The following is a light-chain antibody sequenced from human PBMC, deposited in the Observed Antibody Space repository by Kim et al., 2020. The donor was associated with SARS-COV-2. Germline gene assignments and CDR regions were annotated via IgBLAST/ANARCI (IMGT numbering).Light chain of an antibody. J-gene: IGLJ2*01. CDR1: SGDVGSYNY. CDR3: SSHTTTSLLV. CDR2: DVT. Sequence: GQSITISCTGTSGDVGSYNYVSWYQQSPGEAPKLLIYDVTKRPSGVSNRFSGSKSGDTASLTISGLQAEDEGDYFCSSHTTTSLLVFGGGTKVTVL. V-gene: IGLV2-14*04.